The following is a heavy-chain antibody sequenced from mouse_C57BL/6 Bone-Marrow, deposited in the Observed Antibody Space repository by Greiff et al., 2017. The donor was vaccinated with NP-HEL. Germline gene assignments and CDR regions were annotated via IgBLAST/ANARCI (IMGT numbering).Heavy chain of an antibody. Sequence: QVQLQQPGAELVRPGTSVKLTCKASGYTFTSYWMHWVKQRPGQGLEWIGVIDPSDSYTNYNQKFKGKATLTVDTSSSTAYMQLSSLTSEDSAVYYCATPIYDGFWYFDVWGTGTTVTVSS. V-gene: IGHV1-59*01. D-gene: IGHD2-3*01. CDR3: ATPIYDGFWYFDV. J-gene: IGHJ1*03. CDR2: IDPSDSYT. CDR1: GYTFTSYW.